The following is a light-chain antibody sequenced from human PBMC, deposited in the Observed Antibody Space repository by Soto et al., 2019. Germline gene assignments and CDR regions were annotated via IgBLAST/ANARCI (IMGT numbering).Light chain of an antibody. V-gene: IGLV2-8*01. CDR3: SAYAGSNTFV. CDR1: SIDVGDNY. Sequence: QSALAQPPSASGSPGQSVTISCTGTSIDVGDNYVSWYQQHLGKAPKLIIYEVTLRPSGVPDRFSGSKSVNTASLTVSGLQADVEADYYCSAYAGSNTFVFGTGTKLTVL. J-gene: IGLJ1*01. CDR2: EVT.